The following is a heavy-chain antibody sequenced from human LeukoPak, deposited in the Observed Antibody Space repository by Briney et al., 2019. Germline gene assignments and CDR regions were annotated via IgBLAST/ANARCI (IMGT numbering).Heavy chain of an antibody. V-gene: IGHV4-39*01. CDR2: IYYSGST. CDR3: AGTTSGNYPFDY. J-gene: IGHJ4*02. CDR1: GGSISSSSYY. Sequence: PSETLSLTCTVSGGSISSSSYYWGWLRQPPGKGLEWIGSIYYSGSTYYNPSLKSRVTISVDTSKNQFSLKLSSVTAADTAVYYCAGTTSGNYPFDYWGQGTLVTVSS. D-gene: IGHD4-11*01.